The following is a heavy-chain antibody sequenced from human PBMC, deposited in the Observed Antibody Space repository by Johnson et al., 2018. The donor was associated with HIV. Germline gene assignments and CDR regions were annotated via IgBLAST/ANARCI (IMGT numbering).Heavy chain of an antibody. D-gene: IGHD3-22*01. CDR3: VRDRRLSLYYYDSSGYYRPDAFDI. CDR2: INWNGGST. J-gene: IGHJ3*02. CDR1: GFTFDDYG. Sequence: VQLVESGGHVVQPGRSLRLSCAASGFTFDDYGMSWVRQAPGKWLEWVSGINWNGGSTGYADSVKGRFTISRDNAKNSLYLQMNSLRAEDTALYYCVRDRRLSLYYYDSSGYYRPDAFDIWGQGTMVTVSS. V-gene: IGHV3-20*04.